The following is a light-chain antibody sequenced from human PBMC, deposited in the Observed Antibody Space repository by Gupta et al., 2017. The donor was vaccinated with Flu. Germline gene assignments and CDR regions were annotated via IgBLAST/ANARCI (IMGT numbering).Light chain of an antibody. Sequence: QSALSQPASVSGSPGQSISISCTGSRGDFGNYDFVSWYQQHPGKAPKLLIYEVSRRPSDISNRFSGSKSGNTSSLTISGLQEEDEAVYYCTSYTSSTTPVFGGGTTLTVL. CDR1: RGDFGNYDF. J-gene: IGLJ3*02. V-gene: IGLV2-14*02. CDR2: EVS. CDR3: TSYTSSTTPV.